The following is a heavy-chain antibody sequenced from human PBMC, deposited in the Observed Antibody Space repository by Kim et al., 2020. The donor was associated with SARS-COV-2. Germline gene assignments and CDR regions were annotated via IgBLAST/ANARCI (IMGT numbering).Heavy chain of an antibody. V-gene: IGHV1-8*01. J-gene: IGHJ4*02. D-gene: IGHD2-21*01. Sequence: ASVKVSCKASGYTFTSYDINWVRQATGQGLEWMGWMNPNSGNTGYAQKFQGRVTMTRNTSISTAYMELSSLRSEDTAVYYCARSPSGGASRMRSGEVDYWGQGTLVTVSS. CDR2: MNPNSGNT. CDR3: ARSPSGGASRMRSGEVDY. CDR1: GYTFTSYD.